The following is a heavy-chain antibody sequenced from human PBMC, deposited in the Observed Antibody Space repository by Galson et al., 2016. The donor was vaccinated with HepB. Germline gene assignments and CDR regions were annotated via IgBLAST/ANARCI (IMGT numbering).Heavy chain of an antibody. D-gene: IGHD3-10*01. CDR3: ARDLYGSGPTSYNWFDP. Sequence: SLRLSCAASGFTLNNYAMHWVRQAPGKGLEWVAVIWYDGSNEHYADSVNGRFTISRDYSKNTVSLQMNSLGVDDTAVYYCARDLYGSGPTSYNWFDPWGQGTLVTVSS. CDR2: IWYDGSNE. CDR1: GFTLNNYA. J-gene: IGHJ5*02. V-gene: IGHV3-33*01.